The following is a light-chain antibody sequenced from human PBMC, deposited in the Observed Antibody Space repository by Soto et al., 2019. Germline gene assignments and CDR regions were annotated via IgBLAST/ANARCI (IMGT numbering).Light chain of an antibody. J-gene: IGKJ1*01. Sequence: DIQIAQSPSTLSASLGDRVTITCRASQSISNWLAWYQQKPGKAPKVLIYDASSLESGVPSRFSGSGSGTEFSLTISSLQPDDFATYYCQQYNHYWTFGQGTKVDIK. CDR2: DAS. CDR3: QQYNHYWT. CDR1: QSISNW. V-gene: IGKV1-5*01.